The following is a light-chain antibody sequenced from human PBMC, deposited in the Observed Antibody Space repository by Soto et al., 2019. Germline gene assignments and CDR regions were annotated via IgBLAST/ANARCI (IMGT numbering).Light chain of an antibody. V-gene: IGKV3-11*01. CDR1: QSVSSY. CDR3: QQRSNWPT. CDR2: DAS. J-gene: IGKJ5*01. Sequence: ENVLTQSPATLSLSPGERATLSCRASQSVSSYLAWYQQKPGQAPRLLIYDASNRATGIPARFSGSGSGTDFTLTISSLEPEDFAVYYCQQRSNWPTFGQGTRLEIK.